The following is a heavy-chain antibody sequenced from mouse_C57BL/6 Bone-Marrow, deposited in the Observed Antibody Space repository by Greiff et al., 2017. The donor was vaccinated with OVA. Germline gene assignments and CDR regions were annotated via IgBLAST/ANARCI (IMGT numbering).Heavy chain of an antibody. CDR3: ARSSGGLRPYYFDY. V-gene: IGHV1-82*01. CDR1: GYAFSSSW. CDR2: IYPGDGDT. J-gene: IGHJ2*01. D-gene: IGHD2-4*01. Sequence: QVQLKESGPELVKPGASVKISCKASGYAFSSSWMNWVKQRPGKGLEWIGRIYPGDGDTNYNGKFKGKATLTADKSSSTAYMQLSSLTSEDSAVYFCARSSGGLRPYYFDYWGQGTTLTVSS.